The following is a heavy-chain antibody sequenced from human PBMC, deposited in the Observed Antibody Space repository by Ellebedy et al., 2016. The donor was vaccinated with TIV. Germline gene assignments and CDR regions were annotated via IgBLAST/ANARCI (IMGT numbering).Heavy chain of an antibody. CDR2: ISAYNGNT. CDR3: ARDSGSGSYLRGTKGSYYYDGMDV. Sequence: AASVKVSCKASGYTFTSSGISWARQHPGQGLVWMGWISAYNGNTNYAQKLQGRVTMTTDTSTSTAYMELRSLRSDDTAVYYCARDSGSGSYLRGTKGSYYYDGMDVWGQGTTVTVSS. D-gene: IGHD3-10*01. V-gene: IGHV1-18*01. J-gene: IGHJ6*02. CDR1: GYTFTSSG.